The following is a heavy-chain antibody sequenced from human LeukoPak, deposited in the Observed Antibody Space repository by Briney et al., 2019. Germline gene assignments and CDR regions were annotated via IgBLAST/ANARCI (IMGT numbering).Heavy chain of an antibody. CDR2: IYSGGST. J-gene: IGHJ4*02. V-gene: IGHV3-53*01. CDR3: ARASKRYYDILTGYYS. D-gene: IGHD3-9*01. Sequence: GGSLRLSCAASGFTFSNYWMHWVRQAPGKGLEWVSVIYSGGSTYYADSVKGRFTISRDNSKNTLYLQMNSLRAEDTAVYYCARASKRYYDILTGYYSWGQGTLVAVSS. CDR1: GFTFSNYW.